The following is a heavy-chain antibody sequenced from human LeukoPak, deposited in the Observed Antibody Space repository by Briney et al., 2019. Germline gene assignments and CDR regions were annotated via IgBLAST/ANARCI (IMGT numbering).Heavy chain of an antibody. CDR2: NYPGDSNT. J-gene: IGHJ5*02. CDR1: GYSFTSYW. CDR3: ARQMVRGVSWGWFDP. Sequence: GESLQISCKGSGYSFTSYWIGWVRQMPGKGLEWMGINYPGDSNTRYSPSFQGQVTISADKSISTAYLQWSSLKASDSAMYYCARQMVRGVSWGWFDPWGQGTLVTVSS. D-gene: IGHD3-10*01. V-gene: IGHV5-51*01.